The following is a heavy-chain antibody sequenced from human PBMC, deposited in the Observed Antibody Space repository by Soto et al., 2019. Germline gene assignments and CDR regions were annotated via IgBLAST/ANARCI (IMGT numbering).Heavy chain of an antibody. CDR1: GFTFSSYE. CDR3: ARSLIVLIAHNVYYYGMDV. J-gene: IGHJ6*02. V-gene: IGHV3-48*03. D-gene: IGHD2-8*01. Sequence: PGGSLRISCAAYGFTFSSYEMNWVRQAPGKGLERVSYISSSGSTIYYADSVKGRFTISRDNAKTSLYLQMNSLRAEDTAVYYCARSLIVLIAHNVYYYGMDVWGQVTMFTV. CDR2: ISSSGSTI.